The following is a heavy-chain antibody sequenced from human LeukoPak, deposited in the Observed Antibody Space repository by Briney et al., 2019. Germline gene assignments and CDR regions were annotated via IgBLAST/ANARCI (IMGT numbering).Heavy chain of an antibody. Sequence: ASVKVSCKASGYTFTYHYIHWVRQAPGQGLEWMGIINSSGDSTDYAQKFQGRVTMTRDTSTSTVYMELSSLRSEDTAVYYCARETGMASARNFDYWGQGTLVTVST. D-gene: IGHD1-1*01. V-gene: IGHV1-46*01. J-gene: IGHJ4*02. CDR2: INSSGDST. CDR1: GYTFTYHY. CDR3: ARETGMASARNFDY.